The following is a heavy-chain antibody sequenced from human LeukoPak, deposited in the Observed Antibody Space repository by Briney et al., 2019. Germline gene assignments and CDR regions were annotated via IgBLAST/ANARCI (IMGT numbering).Heavy chain of an antibody. V-gene: IGHV4-34*01. J-gene: IGHJ4*02. D-gene: IGHD2-15*01. Sequence: SETLSLTCAVHGGSFSGYYWSWIRQPPGKGLEWIGEINHSGSTNYNPSLKSRVTISVDTSKNQFSLKLSSVTAADTAVYYCARGPGYSRPIDYWGQGTLVTVSS. CDR3: ARGPGYSRPIDY. CDR1: GGSFSGYY. CDR2: INHSGST.